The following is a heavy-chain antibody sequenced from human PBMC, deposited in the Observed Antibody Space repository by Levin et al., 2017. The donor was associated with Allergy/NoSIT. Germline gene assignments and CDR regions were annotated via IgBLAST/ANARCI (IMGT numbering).Heavy chain of an antibody. CDR1: GFTFSSYR. V-gene: IGHV3-48*02. Sequence: SCAASGFTFSSYRMNWVRQAPGKGLEWVAYISSSSSTIYYADSVKGRFSISRDNAENSLYLQMNSLTDEDTAMYYCVRGDVGSSSGMGGQGPLVTVSS. J-gene: IGHJ4*03. CDR2: ISSSSSTI. CDR3: VRGDVGSSSGM. D-gene: IGHD1-26*01.